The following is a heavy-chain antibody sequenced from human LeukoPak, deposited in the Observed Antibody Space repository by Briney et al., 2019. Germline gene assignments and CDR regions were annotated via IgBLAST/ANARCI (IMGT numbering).Heavy chain of an antibody. V-gene: IGHV3-53*01. J-gene: IGHJ5*02. CDR1: GFTVSSNY. CDR2: IYSGGST. D-gene: IGHD3-16*02. CDR3: ARERYQGRLFDP. Sequence: GGSLRLSCAASGFTVSSNYMSWVRQAPGKGLEWVSVIYSGGSTYYADSVKGRFTISRDNSKNTLYLQMNSLRVEDTAVYYCARERYQGRLFDPWGQGTLVTVSS.